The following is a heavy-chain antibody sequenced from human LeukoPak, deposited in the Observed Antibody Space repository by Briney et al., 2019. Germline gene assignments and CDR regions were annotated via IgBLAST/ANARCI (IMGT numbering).Heavy chain of an antibody. CDR1: GFPLISYG. CDR3: ARAVGPFDY. V-gene: IGHV3-33*01. J-gene: IGHJ4*02. Sequence: PGRSLGLSFVAPGFPLISYGIHGVGQAPGRGLEWVAVIWYDGSNKYYADSMKGRFAISRDNSKNTLYLQMNSLRAEDTGVYYCARAVGPFDYWGQGTLVTVSS. D-gene: IGHD1-26*01. CDR2: IWYDGSNK.